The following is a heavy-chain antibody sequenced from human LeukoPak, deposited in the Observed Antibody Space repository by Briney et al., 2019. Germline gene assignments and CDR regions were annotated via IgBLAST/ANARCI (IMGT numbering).Heavy chain of an antibody. V-gene: IGHV6-1*01. CDR2: TFSRSKWFN. D-gene: IGHD1-26*01. CDR3: ARGTGSLDY. Sequence: SQTLSLTCAISGDSVSSKSASWNWIRQSPSRGLEWLGRTFSRSKWFNDYAVSVKSRITINPDTSKNQFSLHLTSVTPDDTAVYYCARGTGSLDYWGQGTLVTVSS. J-gene: IGHJ4*02. CDR1: GDSVSSKSAS.